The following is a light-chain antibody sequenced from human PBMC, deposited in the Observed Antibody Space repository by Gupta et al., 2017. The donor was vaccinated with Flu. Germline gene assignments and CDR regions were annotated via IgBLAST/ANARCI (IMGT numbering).Light chain of an antibody. CDR2: AGS. CDR1: QDIHRW. J-gene: IGKJ4*01. V-gene: IGKV1-12*01. Sequence: DIQMTQSPSFVFASVGDRVTITRRASQDIHRWLAWYQQRPRRAPELLMYAGSSLRGGDPSRFSGGGSGTDFTLTISSLQPEDFATYYCQQADSFPQTFGGGTKVQIK. CDR3: QQADSFPQT.